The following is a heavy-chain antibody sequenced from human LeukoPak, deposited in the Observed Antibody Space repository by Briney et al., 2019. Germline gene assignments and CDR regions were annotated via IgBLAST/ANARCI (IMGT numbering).Heavy chain of an antibody. J-gene: IGHJ6*03. Sequence: PSETLSLTCTVSGGSISSYYWSWIRQPPGKGLEWIGYIYYSGSTNYNPSLKSRVTISVDTSKNQFSLNPSSVTAADTAVYYCARGRSSSSFPRGGWEGKYYYYYYYMDVWGKGTTVTVSS. CDR2: IYYSGST. CDR3: ARGRSSSSFPRGGWEGKYYYYYYYMDV. D-gene: IGHD6-6*01. V-gene: IGHV4-59*01. CDR1: GGSISSYY.